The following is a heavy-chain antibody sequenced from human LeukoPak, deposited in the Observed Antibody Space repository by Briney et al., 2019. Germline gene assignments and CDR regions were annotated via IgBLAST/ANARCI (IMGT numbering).Heavy chain of an antibody. CDR3: ARARCYYGSGSYCYYYYMDV. CDR1: GGTFTSYA. V-gene: IGHV1-2*02. D-gene: IGHD3-10*01. Sequence: ASVKVSCKASGGTFTSYAISWVRQAPGQGLEWMGWINPDSGGTNYAQKFQGRVTMTRDTSISTAYMELSRLRSDDTAVYYCARARCYYGSGSYCYYYYMDVWGKGTTVTISS. J-gene: IGHJ6*03. CDR2: INPDSGGT.